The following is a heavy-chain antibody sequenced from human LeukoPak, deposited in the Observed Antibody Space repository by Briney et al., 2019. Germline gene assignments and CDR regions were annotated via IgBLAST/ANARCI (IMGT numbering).Heavy chain of an antibody. CDR3: ARDMDYYDSSGYYAPIAFDI. D-gene: IGHD3-22*01. V-gene: IGHV4-4*07. Sequence: PSETLSLTCTVSGGSISSYYWSWIRQPAGKGLEWIGRIYTSGSTNYNPSLKSRVTMSVDTSKNQFSLKLSSVTAADTAVYYCARDMDYYDSSGYYAPIAFDIWGQGTMVTVSS. CDR1: GGSISSYY. CDR2: IYTSGST. J-gene: IGHJ3*02.